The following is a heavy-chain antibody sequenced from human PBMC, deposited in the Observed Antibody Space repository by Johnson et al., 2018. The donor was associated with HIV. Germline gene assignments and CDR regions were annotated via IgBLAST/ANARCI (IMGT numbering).Heavy chain of an antibody. CDR3: ARPEWELDGFDI. CDR1: GFTFSSYD. J-gene: IGHJ3*02. Sequence: VQLVESGGGLVQPGGSLRLSCAASGFTFSSYDMHLVRQATGKGLEWVSVIGSVGDTNYPGSVKGRFTISRENAKNSLYLQLNSLRAEDTAVYYCARPEWELDGFDIWGQGTMVTVSS. V-gene: IGHV3-13*01. D-gene: IGHD1-26*01. CDR2: IGSVGDT.